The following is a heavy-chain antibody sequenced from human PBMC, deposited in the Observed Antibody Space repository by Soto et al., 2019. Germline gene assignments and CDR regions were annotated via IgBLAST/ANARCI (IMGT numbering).Heavy chain of an antibody. Sequence: SETLSLTCAVSGGSISSGGYSWSWIRQPPGKGLEWIGYIYHSGSTYYNPSLKSRVTISVDRSKNQFSLKLSSVTAADTAVYYCARVGYHDAFDIWGHGTMVTVSS. D-gene: IGHD6-25*01. CDR2: IYHSGST. CDR1: GGSISSGGYS. J-gene: IGHJ3*02. V-gene: IGHV4-30-2*01. CDR3: ARVGYHDAFDI.